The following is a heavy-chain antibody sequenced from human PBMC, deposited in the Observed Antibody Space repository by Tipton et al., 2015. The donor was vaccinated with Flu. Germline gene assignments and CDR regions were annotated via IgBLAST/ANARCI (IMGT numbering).Heavy chain of an antibody. D-gene: IGHD6-6*01. CDR3: ARAVGSSSSY. J-gene: IGHJ4*02. CDR2: IKQDGNEK. CDR1: GFTFSSYW. Sequence: SLRLSCAASGFTFSSYWMHWARQAPGKGLEWVANIKQDGNEKYYVDSVKGRFTISRDNAKNSLYLQMNSLRAEDTAVYYCARAVGSSSSYWGQGTLVTVSS. V-gene: IGHV3-7*01.